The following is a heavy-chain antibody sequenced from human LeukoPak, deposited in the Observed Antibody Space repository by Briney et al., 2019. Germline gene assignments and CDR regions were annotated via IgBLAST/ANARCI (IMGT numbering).Heavy chain of an antibody. CDR1: GFTFSSYA. V-gene: IGHV3-30-3*02. D-gene: IGHD1-26*01. CDR3: AKDRGRWWELPDAFDI. CDR2: ISYDGSNK. J-gene: IGHJ3*02. Sequence: PGESLRLYCAASGFTFSSYAMDWVRQAPGMGLEWVAVISYDGSNKYHADTVKVRFNISRDNSKKTLYLQMNSLRAEDTAVYYCAKDRGRWWELPDAFDIWGQGTMVTVSS.